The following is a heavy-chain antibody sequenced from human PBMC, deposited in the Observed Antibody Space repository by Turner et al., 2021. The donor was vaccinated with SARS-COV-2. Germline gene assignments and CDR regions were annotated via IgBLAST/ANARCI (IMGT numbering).Heavy chain of an antibody. CDR3: AKVASNPGDYFDY. Sequence: VQLLESGGGLVQPGGSLRLSCSASGFTFSSYAMSWVRQAPGKGREWVSGISGSGGSTYYADSVKGRFTISRDNSKNTLYLQMNSLRAEDTAVYYCAKVASNPGDYFDYWGQGTLVTVSS. CDR2: ISGSGGST. D-gene: IGHD4-17*01. V-gene: IGHV3-23*01. J-gene: IGHJ4*02. CDR1: GFTFSSYA.